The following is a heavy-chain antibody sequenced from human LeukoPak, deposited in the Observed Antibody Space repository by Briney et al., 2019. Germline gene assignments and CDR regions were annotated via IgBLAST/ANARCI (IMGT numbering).Heavy chain of an antibody. CDR1: GYTFTSYY. CDR2: INPGGGST. J-gene: IGHJ5*02. D-gene: IGHD2-2*02. V-gene: IGHV1-46*01. Sequence: ASVKVSCKASGYTFTSYYMHWVRQAPGQGLEWMGIINPGGGSTSYAQKFQGRVTMTRDTSASTVYMELSSLRSEDTAVYYCAKGIVVVPAAIGLSWFGPWGQGTLVTVSS. CDR3: AKGIVVVPAAIGLSWFGP.